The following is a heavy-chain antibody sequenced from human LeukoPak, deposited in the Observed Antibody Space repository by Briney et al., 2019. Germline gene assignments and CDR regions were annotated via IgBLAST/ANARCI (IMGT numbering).Heavy chain of an antibody. V-gene: IGHV5-51*01. CDR1: GYSFTSYW. CDR2: IYPGDSDT. Sequence: GESLKISCKGSGYSFTSYWIGWVRQMPGKGLEWMGIIYPGDSDTRYSPSFQGQVTISADKSIGTAYLQWSSLKASDTAMYYCARPLYGGKKRGVAFDIWGQGTMVTVSS. J-gene: IGHJ3*02. CDR3: ARPLYGGKKRGVAFDI. D-gene: IGHD4-23*01.